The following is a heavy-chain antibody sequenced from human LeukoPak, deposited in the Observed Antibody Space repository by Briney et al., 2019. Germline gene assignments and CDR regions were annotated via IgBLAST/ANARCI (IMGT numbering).Heavy chain of an antibody. CDR3: ARASSSWQDGWFDP. D-gene: IGHD6-13*01. J-gene: IGHJ5*02. CDR1: GGSISSGGYY. V-gene: IGHV4-31*03. CDR2: IYYSGST. Sequence: SETLSLTCTVSGGSISSGGYYWSWIRQHPGKGLEWIGYIYYSGSTYYNPSLKSRVTISVDTSKNQFSLKLSSVTAADTAVYCCARASSSWQDGWFDPWGQGTLVTVSS.